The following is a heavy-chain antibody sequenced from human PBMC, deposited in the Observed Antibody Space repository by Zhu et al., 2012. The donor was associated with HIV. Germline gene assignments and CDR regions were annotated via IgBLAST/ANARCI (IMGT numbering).Heavy chain of an antibody. D-gene: IGHD3-9*01. V-gene: IGHV4-34*01. J-gene: IGHJ4*02. CDR1: GESFSGYY. Sequence: QVQLQQWGAGLLKPSETLSLTCAVYGESFSGYYWSWIRQTPGKGLEWIGEINHSGSTNYKPSLKSRVTISVDTSKNQFSLKLNSVTPADTATYYCARLRYFDWSRGFFDYWGQGTLVTVSS. CDR3: ARLRYFDWSRGFFDY. CDR2: INHSGST.